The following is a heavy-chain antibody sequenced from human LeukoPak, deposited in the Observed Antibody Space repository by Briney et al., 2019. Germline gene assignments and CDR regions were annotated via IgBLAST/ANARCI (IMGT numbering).Heavy chain of an antibody. CDR3: AKVLVNYMDV. V-gene: IGHV3-30*02. D-gene: IGHD5-24*01. Sequence: GGSLRLSCAASGFTFSTYGMNWVRQAPGKGLEWVSFIHYDGSMKYYADSMKGRFTISRDNSDNTVSLQMNSLRSEDTAVYYCAKVLVNYMDVWGKGTTVTVSS. J-gene: IGHJ6*04. CDR1: GFTFSTYG. CDR2: IHYDGSMK.